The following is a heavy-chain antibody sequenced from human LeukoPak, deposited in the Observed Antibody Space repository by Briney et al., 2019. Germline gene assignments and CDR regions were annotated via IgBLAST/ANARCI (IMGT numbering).Heavy chain of an antibody. CDR3: AKDDYSYAYYFDY. V-gene: IGHV3-48*04. D-gene: IGHD5-18*01. J-gene: IGHJ4*02. CDR1: GFTFSSYS. CDR2: ISSSSTI. Sequence: GGSLRLSCAASGFTFSSYSMNWVRQAPGKGLEWVSYISSSSTIYYADSVKGRFTISRDNSKNTLYLQMNSLRAEDTAVYYCAKDDYSYAYYFDYWGQGTLVTVSS.